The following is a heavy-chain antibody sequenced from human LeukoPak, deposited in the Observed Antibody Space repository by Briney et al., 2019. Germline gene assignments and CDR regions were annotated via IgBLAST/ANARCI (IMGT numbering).Heavy chain of an antibody. J-gene: IGHJ4*02. CDR3: ARGPDPRGYSNGSYYFDY. Sequence: ASVKVSCKASGYTFTSYDINWVRQASGQRLEWMGRMNPNSGNTGYAQKFQGRVTITRNTSISTAYMELSSLRSEDTAVYYCARGPDPRGYSNGSYYFDYWGQGTLGTVSS. CDR1: GYTFTSYD. D-gene: IGHD5-18*01. V-gene: IGHV1-8*03. CDR2: MNPNSGNT.